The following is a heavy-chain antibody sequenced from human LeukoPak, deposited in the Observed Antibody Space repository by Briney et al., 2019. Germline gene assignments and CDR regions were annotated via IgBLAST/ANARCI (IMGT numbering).Heavy chain of an antibody. CDR3: ARHHESYKYYGDYLNCFDP. CDR2: INPNSGGT. D-gene: IGHD4-17*01. V-gene: IGHV1-2*06. J-gene: IGHJ5*02. CDR1: EYTITGFY. Sequence: GASLKVSCQAYEYTITGFYINWMRQAPVQGFDWMGRINPNSGGTNYTQKFQGRVTMTRDTSISTAYMELRRLTSDDTAVYYCARHHESYKYYGDYLNCFDPWGQGTLVTVSS.